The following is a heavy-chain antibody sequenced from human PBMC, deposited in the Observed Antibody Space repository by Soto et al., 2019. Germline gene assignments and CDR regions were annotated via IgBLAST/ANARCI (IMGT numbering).Heavy chain of an antibody. Sequence: AASVKVSCKASGGTFSSYAISWVRQAPGQGLEWMGGIIPIFGTANYAQKFQGRVTITADESTSTAYMELSSLRSEDTAVYYCARRPGYCSSTSCHRKYYYYYGMDVWGQGTTVTVSS. CDR1: GGTFSSYA. D-gene: IGHD2-2*01. J-gene: IGHJ6*02. CDR3: ARRPGYCSSTSCHRKYYYYYGMDV. CDR2: IIPIFGTA. V-gene: IGHV1-69*13.